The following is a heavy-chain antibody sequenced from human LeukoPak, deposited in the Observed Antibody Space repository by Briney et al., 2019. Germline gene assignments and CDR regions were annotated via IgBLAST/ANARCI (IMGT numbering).Heavy chain of an antibody. CDR2: ISYDGSNK. J-gene: IGHJ6*02. CDR1: GFTFSSYA. V-gene: IGHV3-30*04. D-gene: IGHD5-12*01. Sequence: GGSLRLSCAASGFTFSSYAIHWVRQAPGKGLEWVAVISYDGSNKYYADSVKGRFTISRDNSKNTLYLQMNSLRAEDTAVYYCARDLGNSDYDYYYYDMGVWGQGTTVTVSS. CDR3: ARDLGNSDYDYYYYDMGV.